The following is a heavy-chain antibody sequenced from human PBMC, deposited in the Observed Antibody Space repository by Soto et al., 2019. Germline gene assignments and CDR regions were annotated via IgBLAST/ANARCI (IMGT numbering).Heavy chain of an antibody. D-gene: IGHD3-22*01. Sequence: ASVKVSCKASGYTFTGYYMHWVRQAPGQGLEWMGWINPNSGGTNYAQKFQGWVTMTRDTSISTAYMELSRLRSDDTAVYYCARGKGMEGSSGYKRGYEYYYYGMDVWGQGNTVTVSS. CDR1: GYTFTGYY. J-gene: IGHJ6*02. CDR3: ARGKGMEGSSGYKRGYEYYYYGMDV. V-gene: IGHV1-2*04. CDR2: INPNSGGT.